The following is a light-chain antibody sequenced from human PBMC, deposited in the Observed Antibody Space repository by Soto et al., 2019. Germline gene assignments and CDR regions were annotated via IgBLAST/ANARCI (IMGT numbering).Light chain of an antibody. Sequence: EIVLTQSPGTLSLSPGERATLSCRASQSIASSSFLAWYQQKPGQAPRLLIYGASSRATGIPDRFSGSGSGTDFTLTISRLEPEDFAVYYCQQYGNSPWTFGQGTKVDIK. CDR1: QSIASSSF. V-gene: IGKV3-20*01. CDR2: GAS. J-gene: IGKJ1*01. CDR3: QQYGNSPWT.